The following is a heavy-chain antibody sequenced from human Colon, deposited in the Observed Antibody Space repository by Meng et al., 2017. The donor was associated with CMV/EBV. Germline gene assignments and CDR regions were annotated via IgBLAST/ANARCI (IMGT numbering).Heavy chain of an antibody. V-gene: IGHV1-3*01. Sequence: QVQLVHSGAEVKRPGASVRISCKASGYTFTSHALHWVRQAPGQRLEWMGWIDCGNGNTKYSQKFRDRVTITRDTSATTVYMELSSLKSEDTAVYYCAREPPLGGYFDYWGQGTLVTVSS. CDR1: GYTFTSHA. D-gene: IGHD2-15*01. J-gene: IGHJ4*02. CDR3: AREPPLGGYFDY. CDR2: IDCGNGNT.